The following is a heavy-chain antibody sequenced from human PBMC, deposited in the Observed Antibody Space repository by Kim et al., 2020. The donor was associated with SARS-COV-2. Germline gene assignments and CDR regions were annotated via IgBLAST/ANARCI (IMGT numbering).Heavy chain of an antibody. V-gene: IGHV3-7*03. CDR1: GFTFSTYW. Sequence: GGSLRLSCAASGFTFSTYWMTWVRQAPGKGLEWVANIKEDGSEKYYMDSVEGRFTISRDNAKNSLYVQMNGLRPEDTAVYYCARLGGYNSYWDYWGQGTLVTVSA. CDR2: IKEDGSEK. D-gene: IGHD3-22*01. J-gene: IGHJ4*02. CDR3: ARLGGYNSYWDY.